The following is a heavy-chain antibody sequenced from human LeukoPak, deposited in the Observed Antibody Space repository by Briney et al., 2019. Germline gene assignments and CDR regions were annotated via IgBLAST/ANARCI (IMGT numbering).Heavy chain of an antibody. V-gene: IGHV4-59*01. CDR2: IYYSGST. CDR3: ARGTMMVGP. CDR1: GGSISSYY. J-gene: IGHJ5*02. Sequence: SSETLSLTCTVSGGSISSYYWSWIRQPPGKGLEWIGYIYYSGSTNYNPSLKSRVTISVDTSKNQFSLRLSSVTAADTAVYYCARGTMMVGPWGQGTLVTVSS. D-gene: IGHD3-22*01.